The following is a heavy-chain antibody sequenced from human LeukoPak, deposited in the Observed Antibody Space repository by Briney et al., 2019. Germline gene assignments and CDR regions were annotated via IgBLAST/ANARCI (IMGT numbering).Heavy chain of an antibody. CDR1: GFSLSTSGMC. Sequence: SGPALEKPTQTLTLTCTFSGFSLSTSGMCVSWIRQPPGKALEWLARIDWDDAKYYSTSLKTRLTISKDTSKNQVVLTMTNMDPVDTVTYYCARSMIAVAGTYFDYWGQGTLVTVSS. D-gene: IGHD6-19*01. V-gene: IGHV2-70*11. CDR3: ARSMIAVAGTYFDY. CDR2: IDWDDAK. J-gene: IGHJ4*02.